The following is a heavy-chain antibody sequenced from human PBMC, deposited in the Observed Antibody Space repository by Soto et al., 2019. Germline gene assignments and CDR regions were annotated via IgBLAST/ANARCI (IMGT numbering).Heavy chain of an antibody. D-gene: IGHD6-6*01. J-gene: IGHJ6*02. CDR3: ARAKRVAARPEVPHYYYYGMDV. CDR1: GYTFTGYY. Sequence: ASVKVSCKASGYTFTGYYMHWVRQAPGQGLEWMGWINPNSGGTNYAQKFQGWVTMTRDTSISTAYMELSRLRSDDTAVYYCARAKRVAARPEVPHYYYYGMDVWGQGTKVTVSS. V-gene: IGHV1-2*04. CDR2: INPNSGGT.